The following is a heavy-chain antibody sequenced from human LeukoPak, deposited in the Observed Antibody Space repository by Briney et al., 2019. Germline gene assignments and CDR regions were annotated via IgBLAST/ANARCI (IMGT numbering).Heavy chain of an antibody. CDR1: GFTFSSYA. D-gene: IGHD3-22*01. J-gene: IGHJ4*02. V-gene: IGHV3-23*01. Sequence: PGGSLRLSCAASGFTFSSYAMSWDRQTPERGLEWVSAIGGTDGTTYYADSVKGRFTISRDNSKDTLYLQMNSLRDEDTAVYYCAKRDTSGHYPYYFDCWGQGTLVTVSS. CDR3: AKRDTSGHYPYYFDC. CDR2: IGGTDGTT.